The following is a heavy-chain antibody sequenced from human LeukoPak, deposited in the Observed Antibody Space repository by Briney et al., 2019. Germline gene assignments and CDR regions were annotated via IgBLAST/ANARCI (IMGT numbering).Heavy chain of an antibody. CDR3: AKEARYYYGSGYYFDY. CDR2: ISGSGGST. Sequence: GGSLRLSCAASGFTFSSYGMSWVRQAPGKGLEWVSAISGSGGSTYYADSVKGRFTISRDNSKNTLYLQMNSLRAEDTAVYYCAKEARYYYGSGYYFDYWGQGTLVTVSS. J-gene: IGHJ4*02. CDR1: GFTFSSYG. V-gene: IGHV3-23*01. D-gene: IGHD3-10*01.